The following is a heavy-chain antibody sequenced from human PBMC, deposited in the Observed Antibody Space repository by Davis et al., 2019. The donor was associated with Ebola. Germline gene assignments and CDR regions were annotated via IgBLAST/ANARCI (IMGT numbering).Heavy chain of an antibody. Sequence: SETLSLTCTVSGGSISSYYWSWIRQPPGKGLEWIGYIYYSGSTNYNPSLKSRVTISVDTSKNQFSLKLNAVTAADTAVYYCARDYYDSSGPYYADYYYGMDVWGKGTTVTVSS. V-gene: IGHV4-59*12. CDR3: ARDYYDSSGPYYADYYYGMDV. CDR1: GGSISSYY. CDR2: IYYSGST. D-gene: IGHD3-22*01. J-gene: IGHJ6*04.